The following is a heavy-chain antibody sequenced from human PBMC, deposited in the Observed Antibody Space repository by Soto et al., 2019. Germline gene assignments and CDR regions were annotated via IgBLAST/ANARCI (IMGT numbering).Heavy chain of an antibody. D-gene: IGHD3-16*02. J-gene: IGHJ4*02. Sequence: EVQLLESGGGLVQPGGSLRLSCAASGFTFSSYAMSWVRQAPGKGLEWVSAISGSGGSTYYADSVKGRFTISRDNSNNTLYLQMNSLRAEDTAVYYCAKDRSFWHLGELSCDYWGQGTLVTVSS. CDR1: GFTFSSYA. V-gene: IGHV3-23*01. CDR3: AKDRSFWHLGELSCDY. CDR2: ISGSGGST.